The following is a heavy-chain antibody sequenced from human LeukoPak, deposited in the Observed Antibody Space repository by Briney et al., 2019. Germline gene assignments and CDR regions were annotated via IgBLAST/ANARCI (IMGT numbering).Heavy chain of an antibody. CDR2: IRTSAEGANYA. CDR3: ASDQRYAFDY. Sequence: PGGSLRLSCATSGFSFTDYPMNWVRQAPGKGPEWVSNIRTSAEGANYAYYADSVKGRVTISRDDAKNTLYLHMNSLRDDDTAVYYCASDQRYAFDYWGQGILVTVSS. V-gene: IGHV3-48*02. CDR1: GFSFTDYP. J-gene: IGHJ4*02. D-gene: IGHD3-9*01.